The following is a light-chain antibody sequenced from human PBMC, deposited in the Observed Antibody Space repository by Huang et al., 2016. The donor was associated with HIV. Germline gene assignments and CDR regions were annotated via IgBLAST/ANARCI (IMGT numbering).Light chain of an antibody. CDR2: AAS. Sequence: DILMTQSPSSLSASVGDRVTITCRASQSVSTYLNWSQQKPGKAPKLLIYAASSLQSWVPSMFSGSGSGTDFTLTISSLQPDDFATYYCQQSYSTPFYTFGQGTKLEIK. CDR1: QSVSTY. CDR3: QQSYSTPFYT. J-gene: IGKJ2*01. V-gene: IGKV1-39*01.